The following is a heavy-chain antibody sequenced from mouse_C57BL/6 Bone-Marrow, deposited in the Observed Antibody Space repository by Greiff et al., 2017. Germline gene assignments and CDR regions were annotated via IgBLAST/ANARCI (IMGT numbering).Heavy chain of an antibody. Sequence: VKLMESGAELVRPGASVTLSCKASGYTFTDYEMHWVKQTPVHGLEWIGAIDPETGGTAYNQKFKGKAILTADKSSSTAYMELRSLTSADSAVSYCTREGYGNFAWFAYWGQGTLVTVSA. CDR1: GYTFTDYE. V-gene: IGHV1-15*01. CDR2: IDPETGGT. CDR3: TREGYGNFAWFAY. D-gene: IGHD2-10*02. J-gene: IGHJ3*01.